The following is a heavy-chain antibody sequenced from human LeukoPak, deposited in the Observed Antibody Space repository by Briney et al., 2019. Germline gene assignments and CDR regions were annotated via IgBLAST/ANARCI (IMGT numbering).Heavy chain of an antibody. V-gene: IGHV3-7*01. D-gene: IGHD6-13*01. CDR3: ATTAGSSWSDYYFDY. CDR2: IKQDGNEK. J-gene: IGHJ4*02. Sequence: GGSLRLSFAASGFTFSGSWMSWVRQAPGKGLEWVASIKQDGNEKYYVDSVKGRSINSRDNAKNSLYLQMNSLRAEDTAVYFCATTAGSSWSDYYFDYWGQGTLVTVSS. CDR1: GFTFSGSW.